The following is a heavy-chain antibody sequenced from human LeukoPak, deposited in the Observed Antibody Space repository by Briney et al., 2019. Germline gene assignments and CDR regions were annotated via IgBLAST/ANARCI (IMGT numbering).Heavy chain of an antibody. J-gene: IGHJ4*02. CDR3: ARGGGYTYGPGNFEY. D-gene: IGHD5-18*01. Sequence: KPSETLSLTCAVSGGSISTYYWSWIRQPPGKGLEWIGYIHYSGSSNYNPSLKSRVTISLDTSKNQFSLKLSSVTAADTAVYYCARGGGYTYGPGNFEYWGQGTLVTVSS. CDR2: IHYSGSS. V-gene: IGHV4-59*12. CDR1: GGSISTYY.